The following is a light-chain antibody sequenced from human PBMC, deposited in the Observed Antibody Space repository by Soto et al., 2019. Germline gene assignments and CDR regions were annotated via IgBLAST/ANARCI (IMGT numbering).Light chain of an antibody. CDR1: SSDVGSYSR. CDR3: YSFTSSNTYL. V-gene: IGLV2-18*02. J-gene: IGLJ1*01. Sequence: QSVLTQPPSVSGSPGQSVTISCSGTSSDVGSYSRVSWYQQAPGTAPKVMIYEVSNRPSGVPDRFSGSKSGNTASLTISGLQPEDVSDYYCYSFTSSNTYLFGTGPRVAVL. CDR2: EVS.